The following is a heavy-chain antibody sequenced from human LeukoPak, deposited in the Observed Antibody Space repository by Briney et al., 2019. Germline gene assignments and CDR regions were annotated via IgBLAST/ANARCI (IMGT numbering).Heavy chain of an antibody. J-gene: IGHJ4*02. CDR3: ARSPSPYSSSWHVWFDY. CDR1: GFTFSDYY. CDR2: ISSSGSTI. V-gene: IGHV3-11*01. Sequence: GGSLRLSCAASGFTFSDYYMSWIRQAPGKGLEWVSYISSSGSTIYYADSVKGRFTISRDNAKNSLYLQMNSLRAEDTAVYYCARSPSPYSSSWHVWFDYWGQGTLVTVSS. D-gene: IGHD6-13*01.